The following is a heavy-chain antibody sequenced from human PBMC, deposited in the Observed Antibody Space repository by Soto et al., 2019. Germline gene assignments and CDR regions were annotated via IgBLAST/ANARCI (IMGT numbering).Heavy chain of an antibody. D-gene: IGHD5-18*01. J-gene: IGHJ4*02. CDR2: IYSSGST. CDR1: GGSISNYY. CDR3: ARDHPHSYGVYYFDY. Sequence: QVQLQESGPGLVKPSETLSLTCTVSGGSISNYYWNWIRQSPGKGLEWIGYIYSSGSTHYNPSLQNRVTISIDTSKTQVSLNVNSVTAADTAVYYCARDHPHSYGVYYFDYWGQGTPVTVSS. V-gene: IGHV4-59*01.